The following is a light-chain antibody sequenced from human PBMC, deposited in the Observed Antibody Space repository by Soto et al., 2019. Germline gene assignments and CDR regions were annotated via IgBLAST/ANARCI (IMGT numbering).Light chain of an antibody. Sequence: EIVMTQSPDTLSVSPGERATLSCRASQTVSSNLAWYQQKPGQAPRLLIYGASTRATGIPARFSGGGSGTEFTLTISSLQSEDFAVYYCQQYNNWPPTWTFGQGTKVDIK. CDR1: QTVSSN. V-gene: IGKV3-15*01. J-gene: IGKJ1*01. CDR2: GAS. CDR3: QQYNNWPPTWT.